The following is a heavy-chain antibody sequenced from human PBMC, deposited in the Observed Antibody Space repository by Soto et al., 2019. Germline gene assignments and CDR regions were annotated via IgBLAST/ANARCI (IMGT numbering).Heavy chain of an antibody. J-gene: IGHJ5*02. D-gene: IGHD5-18*01. CDR1: GYTFTSYG. CDR3: ARSSREYIYGHGFPFGP. Sequence: ASVKVSCKASGYTFTSYGISWVRQAPGQGLEWMGWISAYNGNTNYAQKLQGRVTMTTDTSTSTVYMELRSLRSDDTAVYYCARSSREYIYGHGFPFGPWGQGTLVTVSS. V-gene: IGHV1-18*01. CDR2: ISAYNGNT.